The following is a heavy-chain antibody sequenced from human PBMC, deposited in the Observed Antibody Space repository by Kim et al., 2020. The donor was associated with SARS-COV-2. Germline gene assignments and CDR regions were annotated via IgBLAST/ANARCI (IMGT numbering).Heavy chain of an antibody. CDR1: SFTLGHFA. CDR3: AKDLNLSFDS. J-gene: IGHJ4*02. V-gene: IGHV3-23*01. Sequence: GGSLRLSCAASSFTLGHFAMNWVRQAPGKGLEWISSISDSGDTTYYADSVKGRFTISRDNSKNTLFLQMNSLRADDTAMYYCAKDLNLSFDSWGQGTLVTVSA. CDR2: ISDSGDTT.